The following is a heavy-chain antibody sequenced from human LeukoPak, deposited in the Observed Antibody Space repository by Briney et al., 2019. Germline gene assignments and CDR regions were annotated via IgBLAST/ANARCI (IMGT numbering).Heavy chain of an antibody. CDR2: ISYDGSNK. J-gene: IGHJ4*02. CDR1: GITFRSYG. CDR3: ARDSLVPAAITYYFDY. D-gene: IGHD2-2*02. Sequence: GGSLRLSCAASGITFRSYGMHWVRQAPGKGLEWVAVISYDGSNKYYADSVKGRFTISRDNSKNTLYLQMNSLRAEDTAVYYCARDSLVPAAITYYFDYWGQGTLVTVSS. V-gene: IGHV3-30*03.